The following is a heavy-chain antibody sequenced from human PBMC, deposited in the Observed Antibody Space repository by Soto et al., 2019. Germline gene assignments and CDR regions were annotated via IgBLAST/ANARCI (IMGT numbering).Heavy chain of an antibody. CDR3: IHQQGFTGGIYYYGMDF. J-gene: IGHJ6*02. V-gene: IGHV2-5*01. Sequence: QITLKESGPTLLKPTQTLTLTCTVSVSSLTTSGVGVGWIRQPPGKALEWLALIYWNDNKLYSPSLKTRLTITKDTSKNQVVLTMTNMDPIDTATYYCIHQQGFTGGIYYYGMDFWGPGTTVTVSS. CDR2: IYWNDNK. D-gene: IGHD7-27*01. CDR1: VSSLTTSGVG.